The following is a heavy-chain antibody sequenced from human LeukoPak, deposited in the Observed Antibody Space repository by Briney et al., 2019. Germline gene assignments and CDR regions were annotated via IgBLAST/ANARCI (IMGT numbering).Heavy chain of an antibody. Sequence: PSETLSLTCAVYGGSFSGYYWSWIRQPPGKGLEWIGEINHSGSTNYNPSLKSRVTISVDTSKNQFSRKLSSVTAADTAVYYCARDPMTTVTTFDYWGQGTLVTVSS. V-gene: IGHV4-34*01. CDR2: INHSGST. D-gene: IGHD4-17*01. CDR3: ARDPMTTVTTFDY. CDR1: GGSFSGYY. J-gene: IGHJ4*02.